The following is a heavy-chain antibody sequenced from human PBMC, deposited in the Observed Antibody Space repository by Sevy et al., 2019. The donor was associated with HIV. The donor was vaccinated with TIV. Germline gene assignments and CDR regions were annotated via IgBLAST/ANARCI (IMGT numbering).Heavy chain of an antibody. CDR1: GFTFTSYS. Sequence: GGSLRLSCEASGFTFTSYSMNWVRQAPGKGLEWVSSISSYSYISYTDSVKGRFTVSRDSAKNSLYLQMSSLRAEDMAVYYCARDGGNYFDYWGLGTLVTVSS. V-gene: IGHV3-21*01. J-gene: IGHJ4*02. CDR2: ISSYSYI. CDR3: ARDGGNYFDY. D-gene: IGHD3-16*01.